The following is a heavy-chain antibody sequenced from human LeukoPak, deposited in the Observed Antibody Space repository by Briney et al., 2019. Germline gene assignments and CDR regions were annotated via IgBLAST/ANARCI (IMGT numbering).Heavy chain of an antibody. CDR2: INPNSGGT. J-gene: IGHJ4*02. D-gene: IGHD2-2*01. Sequence: GASVKVSCKASGYTFTGYYMHWVRQAPGQGLEWMGWINPNSGGTNYAQKFQGRVTMTRDTSISTAYMELSRLRSDDTAVYYCARDIVVVPAALWYYFDYWGQGTLVTVSS. V-gene: IGHV1-2*02. CDR1: GYTFTGYY. CDR3: ARDIVVVPAALWYYFDY.